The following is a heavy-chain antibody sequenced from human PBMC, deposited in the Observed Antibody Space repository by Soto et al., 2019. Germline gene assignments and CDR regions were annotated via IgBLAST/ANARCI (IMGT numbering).Heavy chain of an antibody. Sequence: GGSLRLSCAASGLTLSESWMSWVRQSPGKGLEWVARVLSESDGSRTDYAAPVRDRFTISRDDSKNTLYLQMNSLKTEDTAVYYCTTAAGTQYYYYYNLDVWGQGATVTVSS. CDR1: GLTLSESW. D-gene: IGHD1-1*01. CDR2: VLSESDGSRT. CDR3: TTAAGTQYYYYYNLDV. J-gene: IGHJ6*03. V-gene: IGHV3-15*01.